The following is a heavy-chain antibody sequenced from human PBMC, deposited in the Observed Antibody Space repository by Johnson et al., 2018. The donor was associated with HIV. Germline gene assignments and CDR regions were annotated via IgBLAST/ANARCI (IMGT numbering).Heavy chain of an antibody. CDR3: TAHDRNAFDI. Sequence: VQLVESGGGLVQPGGSLRLSCTASGFTVSSNYMSWVRQAPGKGLECVSVIYSGGSTYYADSGKGRFTISRDNSKNTLYLQMNSLRAEDTALYYCTAHDRNAFDIWGQGTMVTVSS. CDR1: GFTVSSNY. D-gene: IGHD3-9*01. J-gene: IGHJ3*02. V-gene: IGHV3-66*01. CDR2: IYSGGST.